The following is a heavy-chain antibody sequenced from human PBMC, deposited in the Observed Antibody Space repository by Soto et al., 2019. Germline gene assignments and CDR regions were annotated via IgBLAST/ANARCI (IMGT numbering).Heavy chain of an antibody. CDR1: GGSFSGYY. Sequence: SETLSLTCAVYGGSFSGYYWSWIRQPPGKGLEWIGEINHSGSTNYNPSLKSRVTISVDTSKNQFSLKLSSLTAADTAVYYCARGFNFWSGHFDYWGQGTLVTVSS. CDR3: ARGFNFWSGHFDY. D-gene: IGHD3-3*01. V-gene: IGHV4-34*01. CDR2: INHSGST. J-gene: IGHJ4*02.